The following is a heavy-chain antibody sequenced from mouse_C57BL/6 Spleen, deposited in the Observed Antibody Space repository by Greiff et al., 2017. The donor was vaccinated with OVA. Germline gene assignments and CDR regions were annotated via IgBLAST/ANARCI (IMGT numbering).Heavy chain of an antibody. J-gene: IGHJ3*01. D-gene: IGHD2-1*01. Sequence: QVQLKQPGAELVKPGASVKLSCKASGYTFTSYWMQWVKQRPGQGLEWIGEIDPSDSYTNYTQKFKGKATLTVDTSSSTAYMQLSSLTSEDSAVYYCARQAVDGNYVFAYWGQGTLVTVSA. CDR3: ARQAVDGNYVFAY. CDR1: GYTFTSYW. CDR2: IDPSDSYT. V-gene: IGHV1-50*01.